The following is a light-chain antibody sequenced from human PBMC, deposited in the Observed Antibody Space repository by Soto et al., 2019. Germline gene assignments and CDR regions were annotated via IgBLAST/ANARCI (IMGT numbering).Light chain of an antibody. CDR2: GAF. CDR1: QSVSSNY. J-gene: IGKJ5*01. CDR3: QQRQYWPPIT. Sequence: EIVLTQSPGTLSLSPGERATFSCRASQSVSSNYLAWYQQKPGQAPRLLIYGAFKRTTGIPARFSGSGSGTDFTLTISSLEPEDFAIYYCQQRQYWPPITFGQGTRLEIK. V-gene: IGKV3-11*01.